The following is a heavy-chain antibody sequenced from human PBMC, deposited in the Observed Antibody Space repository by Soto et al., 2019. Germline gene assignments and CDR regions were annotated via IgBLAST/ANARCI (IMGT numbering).Heavy chain of an antibody. D-gene: IGHD3-22*01. Sequence: SVKVSCKTSGGTFSTYAIYWVRQAPGQGLEWMGAIIPLFGTADYAQKFQGRVTITADESTSTAYMELSSLRSEDTAVHYCARASRSPIVVAHRDAFDIWGQGTMVTVSS. CDR2: IIPLFGTA. V-gene: IGHV1-69*13. CDR1: GGTFSTYA. CDR3: ARASRSPIVVAHRDAFDI. J-gene: IGHJ3*02.